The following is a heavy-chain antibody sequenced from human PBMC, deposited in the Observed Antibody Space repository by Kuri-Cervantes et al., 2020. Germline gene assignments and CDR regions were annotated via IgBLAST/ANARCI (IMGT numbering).Heavy chain of an antibody. CDR1: GFTFSRYA. CDR2: IYSGGST. CDR3: ARELEGYPYGMDV. Sequence: GGSLRLSCAASGFTFSRYAMHWVRQAPGKGLEWVSVIYSGGSTYYADSVKGRFTISRDNSKNTLYLQMNSLRAEDTAVYYCARELEGYPYGMDVWGQGTTVTVSS. J-gene: IGHJ6*02. D-gene: IGHD3-3*01. V-gene: IGHV3-53*01.